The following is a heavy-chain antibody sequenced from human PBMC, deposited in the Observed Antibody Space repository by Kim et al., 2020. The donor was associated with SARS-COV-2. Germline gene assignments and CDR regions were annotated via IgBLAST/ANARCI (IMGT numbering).Heavy chain of an antibody. CDR3: ARHIWPDY. V-gene: IGHV3-30-3*01. J-gene: IGHJ4*02. D-gene: IGHD2-21*01. CDR2: ISFDGNDK. CDR1: GFTFNTYL. Sequence: GGSLRLSCEASGFTFNTYLMHWVRQAPGKGLEWVAVISFDGNDKYYADSVKGRFSISRDNSKNTLYLHMNSLRVEDMAFYFCARHIWPDYWGQGTLVTVS.